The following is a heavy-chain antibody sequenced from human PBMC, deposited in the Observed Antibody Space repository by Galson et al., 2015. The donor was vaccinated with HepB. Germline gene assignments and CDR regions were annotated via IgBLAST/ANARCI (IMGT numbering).Heavy chain of an antibody. Sequence: SLRLSCAASGFTFSYYAMAWVRQAPGKGLEWISAITPSGDNTYSADSMKGRFFISRDNSQNTLFLQINSLRADDTAIYFCAKVFPEKTDGWYRQALYYFDSWGQGILVTVSS. J-gene: IGHJ4*02. CDR3: AKVFPEKTDGWYRQALYYFDS. D-gene: IGHD6-19*01. CDR1: GFTFSYYA. V-gene: IGHV3-23*01. CDR2: ITPSGDNT.